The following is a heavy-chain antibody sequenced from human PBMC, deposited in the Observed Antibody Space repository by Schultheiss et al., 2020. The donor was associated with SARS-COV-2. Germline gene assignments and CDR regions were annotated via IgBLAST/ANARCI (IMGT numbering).Heavy chain of an antibody. CDR2: IYTSGTT. CDR3: ARLQVGAHFDY. CDR1: GGSISSYY. J-gene: IGHJ4*02. Sequence: SETLSLTCTVSGGSISSYYWSWIRQPAGKGLEWIGRIYTSGTTYYNPSLKSRVTISVGTSTNQFSLILSSMTAADTAVYYCARLQVGAHFDYWGQGSLVTVSS. V-gene: IGHV4-4*07. D-gene: IGHD2-8*02.